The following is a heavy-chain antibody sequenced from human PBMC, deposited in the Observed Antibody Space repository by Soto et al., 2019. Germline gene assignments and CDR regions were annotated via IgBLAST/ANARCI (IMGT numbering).Heavy chain of an antibody. J-gene: IGHJ3*02. V-gene: IGHV1-45*02. D-gene: IGHD2-2*01. Sequence: SVKVSCKASGYTFTYRYLHLVRQAPGQALEWMGWITPFNGNTNYAQKFQDRVTITRDRSMSTAYMELSSLRSEDTAMYYCARSTRGLKDACDIWGQRTMGTVSS. CDR2: ITPFNGNT. CDR3: ARSTRGLKDACDI. CDR1: GYTFTYRY.